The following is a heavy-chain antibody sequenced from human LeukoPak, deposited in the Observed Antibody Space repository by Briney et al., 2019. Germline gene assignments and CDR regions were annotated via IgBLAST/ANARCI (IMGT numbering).Heavy chain of an antibody. Sequence: GGSLRLSCAASGFTFSSYSMNWVRQAPGKGLEWVSSISSSSSYIYYADSVKGRFTISRDNAKNSLYLQMNSLRAEDTAVYYCARVKYVRGVTQYYFDYWGQGALVTVSS. D-gene: IGHD3-10*01. V-gene: IGHV3-21*01. J-gene: IGHJ4*02. CDR3: ARVKYVRGVTQYYFDY. CDR1: GFTFSSYS. CDR2: ISSSSSYI.